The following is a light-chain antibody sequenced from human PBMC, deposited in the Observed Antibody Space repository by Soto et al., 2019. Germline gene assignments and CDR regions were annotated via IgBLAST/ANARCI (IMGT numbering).Light chain of an antibody. J-gene: IGKJ5*01. CDR1: RGISSY. V-gene: IGKV1-9*01. Sequence: DSQLNQPPTFVSASVGDRVTITCRASRGISSYLAWFQQKPGRAPNLLIYGASTLQSGVPSRFSGSGSGTDFTLTISILQPEDFATYYCQQLNSYPLTFGQATRLDLK. CDR3: QQLNSYPLT. CDR2: GAS.